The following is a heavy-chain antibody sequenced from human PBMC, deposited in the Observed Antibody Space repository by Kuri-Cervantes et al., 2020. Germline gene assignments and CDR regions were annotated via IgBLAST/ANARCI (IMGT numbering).Heavy chain of an antibody. V-gene: IGHV3-49*03. CDR2: IRSKAYGGTT. D-gene: IGHD3-10*01. Sequence: GESLKISCTASGFTFGDYAMSWFRQAPGKGLEWVGFIRSKAYGGTTEYAASVKGRFTISRDDSKSIAYLQMNSLKTEDTAVYYCTTDLWFGELLSDYWGQGTLVTVSS. CDR1: GFTFGDYA. CDR3: TTDLWFGELLSDY. J-gene: IGHJ4*02.